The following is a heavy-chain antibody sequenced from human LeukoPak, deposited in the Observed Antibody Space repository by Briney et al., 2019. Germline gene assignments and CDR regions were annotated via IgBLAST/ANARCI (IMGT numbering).Heavy chain of an antibody. Sequence: GSLRPSCAASGFTFSSYWMHWVRQAPGKGLVWVSCISNDGSNTTYADSVKGRFTISGDNAKNTLYLQMNSLRAEDTAVYYCARATAGIYGLDVWGQGTTVTVSS. V-gene: IGHV3-74*01. J-gene: IGHJ6*02. CDR3: ARATAGIYGLDV. CDR1: GFTFSSYW. CDR2: ISNDGSNT. D-gene: IGHD3-10*01.